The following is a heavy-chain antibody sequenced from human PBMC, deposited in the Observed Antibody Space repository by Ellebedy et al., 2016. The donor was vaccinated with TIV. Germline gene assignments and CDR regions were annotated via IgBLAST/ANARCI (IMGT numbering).Heavy chain of an antibody. D-gene: IGHD3-22*01. CDR3: ARHDHYYDSSGYLYYFDY. CDR1: GGSISSSSYY. V-gene: IGHV4-39*01. CDR2: IYYSGST. Sequence: SETLSLXXTVSGGSISSSSYYWGWIRQPPGKGLEWIGSIYYSGSTYYNPSLTSRVTISVDTSKNQFSLKLSSVTAADTAVYYCARHDHYYDSSGYLYYFDYWGQGTLVTVSS. J-gene: IGHJ4*02.